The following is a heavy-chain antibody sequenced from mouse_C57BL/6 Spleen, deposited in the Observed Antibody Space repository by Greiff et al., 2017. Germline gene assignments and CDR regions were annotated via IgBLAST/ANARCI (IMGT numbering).Heavy chain of an antibody. CDR2: ISNLAYSI. J-gene: IGHJ1*03. D-gene: IGHD1-1*01. V-gene: IGHV5-15*01. Sequence: EVKSVESGGGLVQPGGSLKLSCAASGFTFSDYGIAWVRQAPRKGPEWVAFISNLAYSIYYADTVTGRFTISRENAKNTLYLEMSSLRSEDTAMYYCARQGYYGSSYWYCDVWGTGTTVTVSS. CDR1: GFTFSDYG. CDR3: ARQGYYGSSYWYCDV.